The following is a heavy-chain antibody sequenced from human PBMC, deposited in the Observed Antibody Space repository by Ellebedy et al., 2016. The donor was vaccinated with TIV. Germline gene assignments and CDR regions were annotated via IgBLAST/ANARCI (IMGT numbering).Heavy chain of an antibody. CDR3: ARITWEASTNWYYFYYMDV. CDR1: GGTFSSYG. Sequence: SVKVSXKASGGTFSSYGISWVRQAPGQGLEWMGGIIPIFNAARYVQNFQDRVTITADESTSTAYMELSSLRSEDTAVYYCARITWEASTNWYYFYYMDVWGKGTTVTVSS. J-gene: IGHJ6*03. CDR2: IIPIFNAA. V-gene: IGHV1-69*13. D-gene: IGHD1-26*01.